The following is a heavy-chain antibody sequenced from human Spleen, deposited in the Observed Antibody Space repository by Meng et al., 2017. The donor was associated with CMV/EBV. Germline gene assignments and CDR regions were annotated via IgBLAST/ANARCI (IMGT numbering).Heavy chain of an antibody. J-gene: IGHJ5*02. CDR1: GGSSSDSNW. CDR2: IYPSGKT. Sequence: QVQLQELGPGLVKPSGTLSLTCGGSGGSSSDSNWRKWVRQSPGKGLEWIGEIYPSGKTNYYPSLKSRVPISVDKSKNQFSLRLSSVTAADTAVYYCANRGFDPWGQGTLVTVSS. CDR3: ANRGFDP. V-gene: IGHV4-4*02. D-gene: IGHD3-10*01.